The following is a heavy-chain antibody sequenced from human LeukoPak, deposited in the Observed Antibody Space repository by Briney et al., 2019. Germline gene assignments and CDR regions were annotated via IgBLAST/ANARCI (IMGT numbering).Heavy chain of an antibody. J-gene: IGHJ5*02. CDR3: ARDKGVVGTLAP. CDR2: IKEDGSEK. D-gene: IGHD1-26*01. V-gene: IGHV3-7*01. Sequence: GGSLRLSCEASPFIFSGHWLNWVRQTPGKGLEWVASIKEDGSEKYYVDSVKGRFTISRDNAKNSLYLQMNSLRAEDTAIYYCARDKGVVGTLAPWGQGTLVTVSS. CDR1: PFIFSGHW.